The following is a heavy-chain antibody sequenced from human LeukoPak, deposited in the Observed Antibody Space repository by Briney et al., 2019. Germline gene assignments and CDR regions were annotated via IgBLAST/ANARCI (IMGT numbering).Heavy chain of an antibody. CDR1: GFTFSSYA. CDR2: ISGSGNYT. CDR3: AKWASYYYDSSGYIAFDY. D-gene: IGHD3-22*01. Sequence: GGSLRLSCAASGFTFSSYAMSWVRQATGKGLEWVSGISGSGNYTYYADSVKGRFTISRDNSKNTLYLQMNSLRAEDTAVYYCAKWASYYYDSSGYIAFDYWGQGTLVTVSS. V-gene: IGHV3-23*01. J-gene: IGHJ4*02.